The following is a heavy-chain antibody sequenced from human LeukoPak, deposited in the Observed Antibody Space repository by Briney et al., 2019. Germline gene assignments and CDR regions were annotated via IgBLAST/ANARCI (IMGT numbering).Heavy chain of an antibody. V-gene: IGHV3-23*01. CDR3: AKEHMAAAVYYFDY. D-gene: IGHD6-13*01. J-gene: IGHJ4*02. CDR2: FNPSSGST. CDR1: GFTFSNYT. Sequence: PGGSLRLSCAASGFTFSNYTMSWVRQAPGKGLEWVSSFNPSSGSTYYADSVKGRFTISEDKSKNTLYLQMNSLRAEDTALYYCAKEHMAAAVYYFDYWGQGTLVTVSS.